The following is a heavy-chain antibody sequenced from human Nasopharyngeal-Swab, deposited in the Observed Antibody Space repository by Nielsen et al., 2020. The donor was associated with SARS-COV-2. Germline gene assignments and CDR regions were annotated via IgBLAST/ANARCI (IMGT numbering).Heavy chain of an antibody. D-gene: IGHD7-27*01. V-gene: IGHV3-21*01. CDR2: ISSSSSYI. CDR1: GFTFSSYS. Sequence: GESLKISCAASGFTFSSYSMNWVRQAPGKGLEWVSSISSSSSYIYYADSVKGRFTISRDNSKNTLYLQMNSLRDEDTAVYFCARLRLGGMDVWGQGTTVTVSS. CDR3: ARLRLGGMDV. J-gene: IGHJ6*02.